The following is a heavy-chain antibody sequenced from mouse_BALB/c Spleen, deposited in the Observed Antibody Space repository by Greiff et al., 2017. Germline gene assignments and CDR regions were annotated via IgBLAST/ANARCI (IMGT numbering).Heavy chain of an antibody. D-gene: IGHD1-1*01. CDR1: GYSITSDYA. Sequence: EVKLMESGPGLVKPSQSLSLTCTVTGYSITSDYAWNWIRQFPGNKLEWMGYISYSGSTSYNPSLKSRISITRDTSKNQFFLQLNSVTTEDTATYYCARGGVADYWGQGTTLTVSS. CDR3: ARGGVADY. CDR2: ISYSGST. V-gene: IGHV3-2*02. J-gene: IGHJ2*01.